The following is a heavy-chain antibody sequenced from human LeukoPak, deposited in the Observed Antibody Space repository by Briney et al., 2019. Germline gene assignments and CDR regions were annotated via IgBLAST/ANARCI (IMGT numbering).Heavy chain of an antibody. CDR3: AKIIGSDPTSGDY. J-gene: IGHJ4*02. CDR1: GFTFSSYG. CDR2: ISYDGSNK. D-gene: IGHD2/OR15-2a*01. V-gene: IGHV3-30*18. Sequence: PGGSLRLSCAASGFTFSSYGMHWVRQAPGKGLEWVAVISYDGSNKYYADSVKGRFTISRDNSKNTLYLQMNSLRAEDTAVYYCAKIIGSDPTSGDYWGQGTLVTASS.